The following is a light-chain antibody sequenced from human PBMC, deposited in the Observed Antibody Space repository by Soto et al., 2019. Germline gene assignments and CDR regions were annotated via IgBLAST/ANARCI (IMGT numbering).Light chain of an antibody. J-gene: IGKJ1*01. CDR2: DAS. V-gene: IGKV3-20*01. CDR1: QSVSSN. Sequence: EIVLTQSPATLSLSPGERATLSCRASQSVSSNLAWYQQKPGQAPRLLIYDASHRATGIPARFSGSGSGTDFTLTISSLEPEDFAVYYCQQYGSSLWTFGQGTKVDIK. CDR3: QQYGSSLWT.